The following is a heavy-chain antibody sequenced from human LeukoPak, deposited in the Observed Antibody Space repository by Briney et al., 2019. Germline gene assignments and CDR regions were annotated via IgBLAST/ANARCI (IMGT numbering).Heavy chain of an antibody. Sequence: SETLSLTCTVSGASVSSGSYSWSWLRQPPGKGLEWIGYIYDTGNTNYNPSLKSRLTMSVDTSKNQFSLKLSSVTAADTAVYYCARGSRVAAAGTWDYGMDVWGQGTTVTVSS. CDR2: IYDTGNT. D-gene: IGHD6-13*01. V-gene: IGHV4-61*01. CDR1: GASVSSGSYS. CDR3: ARGSRVAAAGTWDYGMDV. J-gene: IGHJ6*02.